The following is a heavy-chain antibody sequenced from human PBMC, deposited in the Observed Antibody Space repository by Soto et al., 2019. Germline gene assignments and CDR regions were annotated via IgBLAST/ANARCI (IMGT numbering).Heavy chain of an antibody. J-gene: IGHJ6*02. CDR2: ISSGSTYI. V-gene: IGHV3-21*04. CDR1: GFTFSSYT. Sequence: EVQLVESGGGLVKPGGSLRLSCAASGFTFSSYTMDWVRQAPGRGLEWVSSISSGSTYIYYADSVKDRFTISRDNAKNSLYLQMNSLRAEDTAVYYCARVEDSSGYYGGMDVWGQGTTVTVSS. CDR3: ARVEDSSGYYGGMDV. D-gene: IGHD3-22*01.